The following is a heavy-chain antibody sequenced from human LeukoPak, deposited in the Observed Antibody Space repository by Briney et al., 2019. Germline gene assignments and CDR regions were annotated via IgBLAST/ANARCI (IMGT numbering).Heavy chain of an antibody. J-gene: IGHJ6*04. V-gene: IGHV3-48*03. CDR3: ARVTLIVAMDV. Sequence: PGGSLRLSCAASGFTFSSYEMNWVRQAPGKGLEWVSHISHSGSTISYADSVKGRFTISRDNVKNSVYLQMNSLRAEDTAVYYCARVTLIVAMDVWGKGTTVTISS. CDR1: GFTFSSYE. D-gene: IGHD3-22*01. CDR2: ISHSGSTI.